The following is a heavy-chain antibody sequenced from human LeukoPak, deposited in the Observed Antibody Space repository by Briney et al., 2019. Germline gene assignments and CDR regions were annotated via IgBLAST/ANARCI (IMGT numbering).Heavy chain of an antibody. V-gene: IGHV3-23*01. Sequence: GGSLRLSCAASGFTFSNYALSWVRQAPGKGLEWVSALSGSGDNTYYADSVKRRFTISRDNSKNTLYLQMNSLRAEDTALYYCARPASRGVGRYFDLWGRGSLVTVSS. CDR1: GFTFSNYA. J-gene: IGHJ2*01. CDR3: ARPASRGVGRYFDL. CDR2: LSGSGDNT. D-gene: IGHD3-10*01.